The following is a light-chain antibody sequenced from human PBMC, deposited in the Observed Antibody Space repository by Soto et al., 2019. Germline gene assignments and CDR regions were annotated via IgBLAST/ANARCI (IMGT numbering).Light chain of an antibody. Sequence: QSVLTQPASVSGSAGQSITISCSGTMRDVGAYNLVSWYQHHPGTPPILIIYEVRNRPAGISSRFSGPRSANTAPLTTSVPQREDGGDYYCRADTGRRAVVFGGGTKLTVL. J-gene: IGLJ2*01. CDR2: EVR. V-gene: IGLV2-14*01. CDR1: MRDVGAYNL. CDR3: RADTGRRAVV.